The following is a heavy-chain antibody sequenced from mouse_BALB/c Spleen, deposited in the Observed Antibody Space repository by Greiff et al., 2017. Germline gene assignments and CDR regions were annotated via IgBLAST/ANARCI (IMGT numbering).Heavy chain of an antibody. CDR1: GYSITSDYA. J-gene: IGHJ2*01. CDR3: ARGGDIWSLDY. V-gene: IGHV3-2*02. D-gene: IGHD1-1*02. CDR2: ISYSGST. Sequence: EVKLMESGPGLVKPSQSLSLTCTVTGYSITSDYAWNWIRQFPGNKLEWMGYISYSGSTSYNPSLKSRISITRDTSKNQFFLQLNSVTTEDTATYYCARGGDIWSLDYWGQGTTLTVSS.